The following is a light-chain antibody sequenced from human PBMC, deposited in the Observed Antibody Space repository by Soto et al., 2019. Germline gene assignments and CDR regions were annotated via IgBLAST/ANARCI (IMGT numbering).Light chain of an antibody. J-gene: IGLJ2*01. Sequence: NFMLTQPHSVSESPGKTVTISCTGSSGIIASNYVQWYQQRPGSAPTTVIYEDNQRPSGVPDRFSGSIDSSSNSASLTISGLQAEDEADYYCCSYAGTYTPLFGGGTKLTVL. V-gene: IGLV6-57*02. CDR3: CSYAGTYTPL. CDR1: SGIIASNY. CDR2: EDN.